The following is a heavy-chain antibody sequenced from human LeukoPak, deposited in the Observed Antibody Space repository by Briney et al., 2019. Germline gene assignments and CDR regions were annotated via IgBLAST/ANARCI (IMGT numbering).Heavy chain of an antibody. CDR2: IYSASSA. CDR1: GFTVSNYY. Sequence: GGSLRLSCAASGFTVSNYYMSWVRQAPGKGLEWVSIIYSASSAAYAESVKGRFSISRDNAKNSLYLQMNSLRAEDTAVYYCARSDAFDIWGQGTMVTVSS. J-gene: IGHJ3*02. CDR3: ARSDAFDI. V-gene: IGHV3-53*01.